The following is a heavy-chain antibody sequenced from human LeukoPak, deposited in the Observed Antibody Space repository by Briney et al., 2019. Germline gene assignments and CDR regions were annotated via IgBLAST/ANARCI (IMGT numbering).Heavy chain of an antibody. Sequence: GGSLRLSRAASGFTFSRYWMHWVRQAPGKGLVWVSRIDSEGSSTNYADSVKGRFTISRDNSKNTLYLQMSGQRVEDTAVYYCARGTAIAVAGHAPYWGQGTLVTVSS. CDR3: ARGTAIAVAGHAPY. CDR1: GFTFSRYW. V-gene: IGHV3-74*01. D-gene: IGHD6-19*01. CDR2: IDSEGSST. J-gene: IGHJ4*02.